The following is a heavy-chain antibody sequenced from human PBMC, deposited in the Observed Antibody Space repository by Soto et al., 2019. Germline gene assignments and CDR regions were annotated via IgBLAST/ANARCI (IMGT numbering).Heavy chain of an antibody. D-gene: IGHD3-22*01. Sequence: GGSLRLSCAASGFTFSSYSMNWVRQAPGKGLEWVSSISSSSSYIYYADSVKGRFTISRDNAKNSLYLQMNSLRAEDTAVYYCARDFPRRAYYDSSGYYTWGQGTLVTVSS. CDR2: ISSSSSYI. CDR3: ARDFPRRAYYDSSGYYT. J-gene: IGHJ5*02. CDR1: GFTFSSYS. V-gene: IGHV3-21*01.